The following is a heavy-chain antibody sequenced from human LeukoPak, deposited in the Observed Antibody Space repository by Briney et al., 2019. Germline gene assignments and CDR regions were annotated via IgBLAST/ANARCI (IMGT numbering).Heavy chain of an antibody. J-gene: IGHJ6*03. D-gene: IGHD5-18*01. V-gene: IGHV1-46*01. Sequence: ASVKVSCKASGYTFTSYHMHWVRQAPGQGLEWMGIINPSGGSTSYAQKFQGRVTMTRDMSTSTVYMELSSLRSEDTAVYYCARDGRHSYGPDLNYYYYYMDVWGKGTTVTVSS. CDR2: INPSGGST. CDR1: GYTFTSYH. CDR3: ARDGRHSYGPDLNYYYYYMDV.